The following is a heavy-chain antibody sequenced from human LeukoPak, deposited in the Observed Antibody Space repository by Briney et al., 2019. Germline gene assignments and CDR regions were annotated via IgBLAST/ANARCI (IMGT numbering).Heavy chain of an antibody. V-gene: IGHV4-34*01. CDR1: GGSFSTYY. CDR2: INNSGST. CDR3: AGGIAVAGYSYYYGTDV. Sequence: KPSETLSLTCAVYGGSFSTYYWSWIRQPPGKGLEWIGEINNSGSTNYNPSLKSRVTISVDTSKNQFSLKVRSVTAADTALYYCAGGIAVAGYSYYYGTDVWGQGTTVTVSS. D-gene: IGHD6-19*01. J-gene: IGHJ6*02.